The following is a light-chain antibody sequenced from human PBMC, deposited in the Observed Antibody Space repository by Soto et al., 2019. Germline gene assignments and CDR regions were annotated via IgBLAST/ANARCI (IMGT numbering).Light chain of an antibody. J-gene: IGKJ4*01. V-gene: IGKV3-20*01. CDR3: QQFGREPLT. CDR2: GAS. Sequence: EIVLTQSPGTLSLSPGERATLSCRASQSVARTYLAWYQKKPGQAPRLLIYGASSRATGIPERLSGSGSGTDLTITISRMQPEDFEVYYCQQFGREPLTFGGGTKVDIK. CDR1: QSVARTY.